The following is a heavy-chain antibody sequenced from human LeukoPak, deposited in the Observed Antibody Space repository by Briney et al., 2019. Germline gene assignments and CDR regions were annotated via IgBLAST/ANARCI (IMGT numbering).Heavy chain of an antibody. V-gene: IGHV3-23*01. CDR1: GVTFSSYA. D-gene: IGHD3/OR15-3a*01. CDR2: ISGSGGST. Sequence: GGSLRLSCAASGVTFSSYAMSWVRQAPGKGLECVSAISGSGGSTYYADSVKGRFTISRDNAKNSLYLQMSSLRVEDTAVYYCASWAGTAQSDSWTGPFDYWGQGTLVTVSS. J-gene: IGHJ4*02. CDR3: ASWAGTAQSDSWTGPFDY.